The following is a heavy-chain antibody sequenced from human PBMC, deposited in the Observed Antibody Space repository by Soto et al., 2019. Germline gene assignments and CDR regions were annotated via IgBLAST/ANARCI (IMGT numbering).Heavy chain of an antibody. J-gene: IGHJ4*01. D-gene: IGHD3-10*01. CDR3: SITRHYHGAAFDS. Sequence: GESLKISCTVSAFPFTHYYIGCVRPMPGKGLEWMGIIYPGDSETTYSPSFQGQVTFSVDKSLNIAYLQWSSLKASDTAIYYCSITRHYHGAAFDSWGHGTLVTVSS. CDR2: IYPGDSET. CDR1: AFPFTHYY. V-gene: IGHV5-51*01.